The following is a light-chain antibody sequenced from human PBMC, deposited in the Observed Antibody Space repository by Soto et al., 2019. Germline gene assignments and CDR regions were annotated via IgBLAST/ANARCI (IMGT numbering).Light chain of an antibody. J-gene: IGKJ5*01. CDR2: GAS. V-gene: IGKV3-11*01. CDR3: QQRSNWPPSIT. CDR1: QSVSGGY. Sequence: EIVLTQAPGNLSLSPGDSATLSCRASQSVSGGYLAWYQQKPGQAPRLLIYGASNRATGTPARFSGSGSGTDFTLTISSLEPEDFAVYYCQQRSNWPPSITFGQGTRLENK.